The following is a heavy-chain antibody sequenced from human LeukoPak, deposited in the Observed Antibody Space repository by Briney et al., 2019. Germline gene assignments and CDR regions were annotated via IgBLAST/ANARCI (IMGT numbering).Heavy chain of an antibody. CDR3: ARDVAYYGGNSGTGFDY. D-gene: IGHD4-23*01. V-gene: IGHV1-46*01. CDR2: IYPRGGSA. CDR1: GYTFTSYF. Sequence: GSVRVSCMASGYTFTSYFMHWVRQAPGQGRGWRGIIYPRGGSANYAQTFQGRVTMTRDTSTSTVYMELSSLRSEDTAAYYCARDVAYYGGNSGTGFDYWGQGTLVTVSS. J-gene: IGHJ4*02.